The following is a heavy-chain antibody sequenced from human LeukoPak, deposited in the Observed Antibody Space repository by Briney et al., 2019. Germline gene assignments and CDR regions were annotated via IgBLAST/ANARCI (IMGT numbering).Heavy chain of an antibody. CDR1: GGSFSVYY. V-gene: IGHV4-34*01. Sequence: SETLSLTCTFSGGSFSVYYWSWIRQPPGKGLEWIGEISHSGITNYNPSLKTRVAISADTSKNQFSLKLSSVTAADTAIYFCAKNWDYWGQGTLVTVSS. CDR3: AKNWDY. J-gene: IGHJ4*02. CDR2: ISHSGIT. D-gene: IGHD7-27*01.